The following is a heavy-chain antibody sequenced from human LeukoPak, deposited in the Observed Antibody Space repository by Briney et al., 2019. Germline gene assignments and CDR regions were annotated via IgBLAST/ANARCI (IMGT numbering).Heavy chain of an antibody. J-gene: IGHJ4*02. V-gene: IGHV3-9*01. D-gene: IGHD6-19*01. CDR1: GFTFDDYA. Sequence: GRSLRLSCAASGFTFDDYAMHWVRQAPGKGLEWVSGISWNSGSIGYADSVKGRFTISRDNAKNSLYLQMNSLRAEDTALYYCAKATADGPIFDYWGQGTLVTVAS. CDR2: ISWNSGSI. CDR3: AKATADGPIFDY.